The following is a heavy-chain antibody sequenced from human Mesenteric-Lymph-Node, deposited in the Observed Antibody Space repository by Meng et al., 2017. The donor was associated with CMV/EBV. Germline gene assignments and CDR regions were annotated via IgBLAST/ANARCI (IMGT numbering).Heavy chain of an antibody. CDR3: ARVGGYSYGYHAIDI. CDR2: IYYSGST. V-gene: IGHV4-59*01. D-gene: IGHD5-18*01. J-gene: IGHJ3*02. CDR1: GGSISSYY. Sequence: SETLSLTCTVSGGSISSYYWSWIRQPPGKGLEWIGYIYYSGSTNYNPSLKSRVPISVDTSKNQFSLKLSSVTAADTAVYYCARVGGYSYGYHAIDIWGQGTMVTVSS.